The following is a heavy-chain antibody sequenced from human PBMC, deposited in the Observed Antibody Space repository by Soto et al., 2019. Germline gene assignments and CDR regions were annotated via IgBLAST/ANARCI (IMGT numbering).Heavy chain of an antibody. J-gene: IGHJ4*02. V-gene: IGHV1-18*01. D-gene: IGHD1-26*01. CDR3: ARDGGRHSGGIDY. CDR1: GYTFSNYG. Sequence: QVQLVQSGAEVKKPGASVKVSCKASGYTFSNYGIAWVRQAPGQGLEWVGWINAYRGNTNYAQNLQGRVTMTADSSTNTAYMELSSLRSEDTAVYYCARDGGRHSGGIDYWGQGTLVTVSS. CDR2: INAYRGNT.